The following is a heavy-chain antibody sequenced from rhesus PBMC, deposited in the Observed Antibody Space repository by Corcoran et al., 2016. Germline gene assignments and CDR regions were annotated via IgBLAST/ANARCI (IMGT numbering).Heavy chain of an antibody. CDR2: IYGKNVIT. J-gene: IGHJ4*01. CDR3: VRDTDWNVFDY. V-gene: IGHV4S9*01. Sequence: QVQLQESGPGLVQPSETLSLTCAVSCDSIDGYYCNWIRQPPGKGLGWIGNIYGKNVITYYNPSLKSRVTISKDASKNQFFRKLTSVTAADTAVYDCVRDTDWNVFDYWGQGVLVTVSS. D-gene: IGHD1-7*02. CDR1: CDSIDGYY.